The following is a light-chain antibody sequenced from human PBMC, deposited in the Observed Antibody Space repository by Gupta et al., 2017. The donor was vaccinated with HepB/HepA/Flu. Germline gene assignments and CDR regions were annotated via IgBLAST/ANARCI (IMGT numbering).Light chain of an antibody. CDR3: CSYEGSSTFVEL. CDR2: DVN. Sequence: QSALTQPASVSGSPGQSITISCTGTSREVGSYNLVSWYQQHPGNAPKLMIDDVNKRPSWVSNRFSCSTSYNTASLTISGLQAEDEADYYCCSYEGSSTFVELFGTGTKLTVL. V-gene: IGLV2-23*02. J-gene: IGLJ1*01. CDR1: SREVGSYNL.